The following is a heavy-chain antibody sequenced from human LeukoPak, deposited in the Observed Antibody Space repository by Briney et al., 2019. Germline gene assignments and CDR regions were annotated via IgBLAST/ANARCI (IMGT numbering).Heavy chain of an antibody. CDR2: INPSGGST. CDR1: GYTFTGYY. Sequence: GASVKVSCKASGYTFTGYYMHWVRQAPGQGLEWMGIINPSGGSTSYAQKFQGRVTMTRDMSTSTVYMELSSLRSEDTAVYYCARDRRADSSGWFFDYWGQGTLVTVSS. J-gene: IGHJ4*02. D-gene: IGHD6-19*01. V-gene: IGHV1-46*01. CDR3: ARDRRADSSGWFFDY.